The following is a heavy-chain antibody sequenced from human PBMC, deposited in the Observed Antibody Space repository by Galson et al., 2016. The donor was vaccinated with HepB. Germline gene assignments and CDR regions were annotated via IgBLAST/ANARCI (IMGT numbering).Heavy chain of an antibody. J-gene: IGHJ4*02. CDR3: AKETYQARFLEWSWDY. CDR1: GFTFSSYG. D-gene: IGHD3-3*01. V-gene: IGHV3-33*03. Sequence: SLRLSCAASGFTFSSYGMHWVRQAPGKGLEWVAHVWYDGNDKNYADSVKGRFTISRDNSKNTMYLQMNSLRVEDTAVYYCAKETYQARFLEWSWDYWGQGTLVTVFS. CDR2: VWYDGNDK.